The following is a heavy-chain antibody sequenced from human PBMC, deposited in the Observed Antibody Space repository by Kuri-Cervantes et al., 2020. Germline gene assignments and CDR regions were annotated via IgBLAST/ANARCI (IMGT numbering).Heavy chain of an antibody. V-gene: IGHV1-2*02. J-gene: IGHJ5*02. CDR2: INPNSGGT. Sequence: ASVKVSCKASGYTFTGYYMHWVRQAPGQGLEWMGWINPNSGGTNYARKFQGRVTMTRDTSISTAYMELSRLRSDDTAVYYCARDRFADYIRYSYGYSWFDPWGQGTLVTVSS. CDR3: ARDRFADYIRYSYGYSWFDP. CDR1: GYTFTGYY. D-gene: IGHD5-18*01.